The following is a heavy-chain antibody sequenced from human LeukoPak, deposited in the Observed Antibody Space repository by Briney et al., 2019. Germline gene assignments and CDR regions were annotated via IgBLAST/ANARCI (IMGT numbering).Heavy chain of an antibody. J-gene: IGHJ5*02. CDR1: GGSISSSNW. CDR2: IYHSGST. CDR3: ARDLAMATPGWFDP. D-gene: IGHD5-24*01. Sequence: PSETLSLTCAVSGGSISSSNWWSWVRQPPGKGLEWIGEIYHSGSTNYNPSLKSRVTISVDTSKNQFSLKLSSVTAADTAVYYCARDLAMATPGWFDPWGQGTLVTVSS. V-gene: IGHV4-4*02.